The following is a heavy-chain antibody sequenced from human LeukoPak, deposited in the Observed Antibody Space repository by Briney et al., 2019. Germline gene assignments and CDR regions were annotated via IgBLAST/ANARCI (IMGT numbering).Heavy chain of an antibody. J-gene: IGHJ4*02. D-gene: IGHD5-12*01. CDR3: ARDGYSGSDAL. Sequence: SETLSLTCAVYGGSLSGYYWNWIRQPPGKGLEWIGEINHSGSTSYNPSLKRRVTISVDTSKNQFSLNLSSVTAADTAIYYCARDGYSGSDALWGQGTLVTVSS. CDR1: GGSLSGYY. CDR2: INHSGST. V-gene: IGHV4-34*01.